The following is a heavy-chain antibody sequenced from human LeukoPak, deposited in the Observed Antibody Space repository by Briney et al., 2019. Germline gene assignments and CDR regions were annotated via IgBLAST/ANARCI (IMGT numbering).Heavy chain of an antibody. J-gene: IGHJ4*02. CDR2: IKQDGSEK. V-gene: IGHV3-7*01. Sequence: PGGSLRLSCAASGFTFSSYWMTWVRQAPGKGLEWVANIKQDGSEKYYVDSVKGRFTISRDNAKNSLYLQMNSLRAEDTAVYYCARGWYGGRFDYWGQGTLVTVSS. D-gene: IGHD4-23*01. CDR3: ARGWYGGRFDY. CDR1: GFTFSSYW.